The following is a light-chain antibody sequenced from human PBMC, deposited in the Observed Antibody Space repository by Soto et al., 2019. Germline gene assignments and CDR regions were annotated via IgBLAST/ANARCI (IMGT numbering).Light chain of an antibody. J-gene: IGKJ4*01. CDR1: QSVSSY. CDR2: DAS. V-gene: IGKV3-11*01. Sequence: EIVLTQSPATLSLSPGERATLSCRASQSVSSYLAWYQQKPGQAPRLLTYDASNRATGIPARFSGSGSGTDFTLTISSLEPEDFAVYYCQRRSNWGFGGGTKVEIK. CDR3: QRRSNWG.